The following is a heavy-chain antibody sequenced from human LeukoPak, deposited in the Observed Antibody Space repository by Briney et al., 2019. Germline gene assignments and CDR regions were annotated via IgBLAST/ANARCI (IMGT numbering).Heavy chain of an antibody. V-gene: IGHV4-4*07. CDR3: ARIFWFGELYYFDY. D-gene: IGHD3-10*01. J-gene: IGHJ4*02. CDR2: IYTSGST. Sequence: SETLSLTCTVSGGSISSYYWSWIRQPAGNGLEWIGRIYTSGSTNYNPSLKSRVTMSVDTSKNQFSLKLSSVTAADTAVYYCARIFWFGELYYFDYWGQGTLVTVSS. CDR1: GGSISSYY.